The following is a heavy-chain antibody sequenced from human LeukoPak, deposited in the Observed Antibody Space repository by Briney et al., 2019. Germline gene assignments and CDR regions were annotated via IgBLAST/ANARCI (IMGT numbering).Heavy chain of an antibody. Sequence: GESLKISCKGSGYSFTSCWIGWVRQMPGKGLEWMGIIYPGDSDTRYSPSFQGQVTISADKSISTAYLQWSSLKASDTAMYYCARSYSSSWYGGYFDYWGQGTLVTVSS. CDR1: GYSFTSCW. CDR2: IYPGDSDT. CDR3: ARSYSSSWYGGYFDY. V-gene: IGHV5-51*01. D-gene: IGHD6-13*01. J-gene: IGHJ4*02.